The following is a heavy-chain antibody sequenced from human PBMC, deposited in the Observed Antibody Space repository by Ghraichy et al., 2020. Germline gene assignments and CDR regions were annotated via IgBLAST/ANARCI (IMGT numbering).Heavy chain of an antibody. V-gene: IGHV3-49*04. D-gene: IGHD3-3*01. CDR1: GFTFGDYA. CDR3: TRDTYYDFWSGYFQTDYYYYGMDV. CDR2: IRSKAYGGTT. Sequence: GKSLNISCTASGFTFGDYAMSWVRQAPGKGLEWVGFIRSKAYGGTTEYAASVKGRFTISRDDSKSIAYLQMNSLKTEDTAVYYCTRDTYYDFWSGYFQTDYYYYGMDVWGQGTTVTVSS. J-gene: IGHJ6*02.